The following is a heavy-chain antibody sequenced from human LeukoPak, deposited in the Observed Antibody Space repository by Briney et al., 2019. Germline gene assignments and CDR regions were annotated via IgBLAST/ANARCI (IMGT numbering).Heavy chain of an antibody. CDR1: GFTFSSYT. V-gene: IGHV3-23*01. Sequence: GGSLRLSCAASGFTFSSYTMNWVRQALGQGLEWVSTISDPHSGSQTHYADSVKGRLTISRDDSQNTLYLQMNSLRAEDTAVYYCAKWGSGSYYKGSFDYWGQGTLVTVSS. CDR3: AKWGSGSYYKGSFDY. D-gene: IGHD3-10*01. J-gene: IGHJ4*02. CDR2: ISDPHSGSQT.